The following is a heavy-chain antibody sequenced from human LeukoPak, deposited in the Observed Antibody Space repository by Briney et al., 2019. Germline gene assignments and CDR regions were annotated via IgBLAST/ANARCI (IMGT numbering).Heavy chain of an antibody. CDR3: ATYFYGDYAVYYFDY. CDR1: GGSFSGYY. D-gene: IGHD4-17*01. J-gene: IGHJ4*02. V-gene: IGHV4-34*01. Sequence: PSETLSLTCAVYGGSFSGYYWSWIRQPPGKGLEWIGEINHSGSTNYNPSLKSRVTISVDSSKNQFSLKLSSVTAADTAVYYCATYFYGDYAVYYFDYWGQGTLVTVSS. CDR2: INHSGST.